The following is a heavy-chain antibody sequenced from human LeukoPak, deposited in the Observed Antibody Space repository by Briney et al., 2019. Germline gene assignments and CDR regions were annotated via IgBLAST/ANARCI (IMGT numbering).Heavy chain of an antibody. J-gene: IGHJ6*02. V-gene: IGHV3-9*01. CDR1: GFTFDDYA. Sequence: GGSLRLSCAASGFTFDDYAMHWVRQAPGKGLEWVSGISWNSGSIGYADPVKGRFTISRDNAKNSLYLQMNSLRAEDTALYYCAKMGSSGWRSYYYYGMDVWGQGTTVTVSS. D-gene: IGHD6-19*01. CDR2: ISWNSGSI. CDR3: AKMGSSGWRSYYYYGMDV.